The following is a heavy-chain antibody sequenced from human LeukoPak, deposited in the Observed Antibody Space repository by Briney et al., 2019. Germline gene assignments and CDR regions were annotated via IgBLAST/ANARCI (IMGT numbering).Heavy chain of an antibody. Sequence: SETLSLTCTVSGGSISSYYWSWIRQPPGKGLEGIGYIYYSGSTNYNPSLKSRVTISVDTSKNQFSLKLSSVTAADTAVYYCASHSSSWYHGMDVWGQGTTVTVSS. CDR2: IYYSGST. J-gene: IGHJ6*02. V-gene: IGHV4-59*01. CDR1: GGSISSYY. CDR3: ASHSSSWYHGMDV. D-gene: IGHD6-13*01.